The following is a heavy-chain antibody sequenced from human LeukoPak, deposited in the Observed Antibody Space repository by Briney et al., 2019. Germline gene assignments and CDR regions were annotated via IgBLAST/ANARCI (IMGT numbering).Heavy chain of an antibody. D-gene: IGHD2-15*01. CDR1: GFTVSNNY. CDR2: ILDNGDT. Sequence: GGSLRLSRAASGFTVSNNYMSWVRQVPGKGPEWVSGILDNGDTNYADSVKGRSTISRDNSKNTLYLQMSSLRADDTAVYYCVRGRLFRGGFDSWGQGTLVTVS. CDR3: VRGRLFRGGFDS. J-gene: IGHJ4*02. V-gene: IGHV3-53*01.